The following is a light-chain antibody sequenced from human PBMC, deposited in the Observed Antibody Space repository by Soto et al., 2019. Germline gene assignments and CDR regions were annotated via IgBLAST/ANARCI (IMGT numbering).Light chain of an antibody. Sequence: EIVLTQSPATGSLSPGDLATLSGSAGRSVGTYFDWYQQKPGQAPGLIMYDASNRATGIPARFSGSGSGTDLNLTISSLEPEDFAIYYCQQRRNWPQLTFGGGT. CDR2: DAS. J-gene: IGKJ4*01. V-gene: IGKV3-11*01. CDR3: QQRRNWPQLT. CDR1: RSVGTY.